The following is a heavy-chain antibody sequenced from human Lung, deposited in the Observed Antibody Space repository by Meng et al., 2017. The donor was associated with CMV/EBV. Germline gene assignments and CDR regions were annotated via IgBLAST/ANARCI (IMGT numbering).Heavy chain of an antibody. V-gene: IGHV3-11*01. D-gene: IGHD2-2*01. J-gene: IGHJ4*02. Sequence: GGSLRLSCAASGFTFSDFYMTWIRQAPGKGLEWVSYISKRGDTIYYADSLNGRFTISRDNDENSLYLHMNSLRAEDTAGYYCARDCSSLSCGGNYFEDWGQGTLVTGSS. CDR2: ISKRGDTI. CDR3: ARDCSSLSCGGNYFED. CDR1: GFTFSDFY.